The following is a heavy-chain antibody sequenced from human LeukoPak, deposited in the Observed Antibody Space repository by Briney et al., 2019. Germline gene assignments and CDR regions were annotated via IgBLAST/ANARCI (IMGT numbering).Heavy chain of an antibody. D-gene: IGHD3-3*01. CDR1: GYTFTGYY. CDR3: ARCAIIGVDFDY. Sequence: ASVKVSCKASGYTFTGYYMHLVRQAPGQGLEWMGWINPNSGGTNYAQKFQGRVTMTRDTSISTAYMELSRLRSDDTAVYYCARCAIIGVDFDYWGQATLVTVSS. V-gene: IGHV1-2*02. J-gene: IGHJ4*02. CDR2: INPNSGGT.